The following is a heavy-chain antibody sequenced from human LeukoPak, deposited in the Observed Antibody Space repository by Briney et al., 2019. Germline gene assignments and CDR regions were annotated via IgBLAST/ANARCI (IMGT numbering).Heavy chain of an antibody. CDR3: ARGAGPITFGGVIVHFDY. J-gene: IGHJ4*02. CDR2: INPKSGGT. CDR1: GSTVTGYY. Sequence: ASVKVSSKASGSTVTGYYMHWVRQAPGQGLEWMGWINPKSGGTNYAQKFQGRVIMTMDTSISTAYMELSRLRSDDTAVHYCARGAGPITFGGVIVHFDYWGQGTLVTVSS. D-gene: IGHD3-16*02. V-gene: IGHV1-2*02.